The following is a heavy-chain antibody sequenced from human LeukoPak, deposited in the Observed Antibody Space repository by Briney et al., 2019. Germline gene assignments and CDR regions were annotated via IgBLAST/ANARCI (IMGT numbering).Heavy chain of an antibody. CDR3: AKDRIAAAGH. D-gene: IGHD6-13*01. Sequence: PGGSLRLSCAASGFTFSSYAMSWVRQAPGKGLEWVAFIRYDGSNKYYADSVKGRFTISRDNSKNTLYLQMNSLRAEDTAVYYCAKDRIAAAGHWGQGTLVTVSS. J-gene: IGHJ4*02. V-gene: IGHV3-30*02. CDR2: IRYDGSNK. CDR1: GFTFSSYA.